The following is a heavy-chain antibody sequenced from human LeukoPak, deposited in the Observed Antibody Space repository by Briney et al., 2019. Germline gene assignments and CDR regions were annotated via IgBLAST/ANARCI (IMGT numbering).Heavy chain of an antibody. J-gene: IGHJ4*02. CDR2: IYYSGST. CDR3: ARASPNWGPFDY. CDR1: GGSISSSSYY. Sequence: SETPSLTCTVSGGSISSSSYYWGWIRQPPGKGLEWIGSIYYSGSTYYNPSLKSRVTISVDASKNQFSLKLSSVTAADTAVYYCARASPNWGPFDYWGQGTLVTVSS. D-gene: IGHD7-27*01. V-gene: IGHV4-39*07.